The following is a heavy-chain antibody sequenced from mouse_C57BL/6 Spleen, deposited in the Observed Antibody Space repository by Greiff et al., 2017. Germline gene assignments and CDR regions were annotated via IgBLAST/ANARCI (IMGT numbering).Heavy chain of an antibody. D-gene: IGHD1-1*01. J-gene: IGHJ2*01. CDR3: ARSPITTVVATHDY. CDR1: GYAFSSSW. Sequence: QVQLQQSGPELVKPGASVKISCKASGYAFSSSWMNWVKQRPGKGLEWIGRIYPGDGDTNYNGKFKGKATLTADKSSSTAYMQLSSLTSEDSAVYFCARSPITTVVATHDYRGQGTTLTVSS. CDR2: IYPGDGDT. V-gene: IGHV1-82*01.